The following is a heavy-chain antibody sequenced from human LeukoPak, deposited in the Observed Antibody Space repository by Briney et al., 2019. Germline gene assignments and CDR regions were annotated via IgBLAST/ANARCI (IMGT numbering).Heavy chain of an antibody. V-gene: IGHV3-53*05. J-gene: IGHJ6*02. CDR2: IYSGGST. D-gene: IGHD3-10*01. CDR3: ARSDYDYYGMDV. CDR1: GFTVSSNY. Sequence: GGSLRLSCAASGFTVSSNYMSWVRQAPGEGLEWVSVIYSGGSTYYADSVKGRFTISRDNSKNTLYLQMNSLRAEDTAVYYCARSDYDYYGMDVWGQGTTVTVSS.